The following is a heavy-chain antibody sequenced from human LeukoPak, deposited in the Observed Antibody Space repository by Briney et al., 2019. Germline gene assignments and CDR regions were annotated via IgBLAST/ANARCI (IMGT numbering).Heavy chain of an antibody. D-gene: IGHD3-3*01. CDR2: IRYDGSKK. Sequence: PGGSLRLSCAASGFTFTSYGIHWVRQAPGKGLEWVAFIRYDGSKKYYADSVKGRFTISRDNSKNTLYPQMNSLRAEDTAVYYCAKGSKEVLFTRDHHMDVWGKGTTVT. V-gene: IGHV3-30*02. CDR1: GFTFTSYG. J-gene: IGHJ6*03. CDR3: AKGSKEVLFTRDHHMDV.